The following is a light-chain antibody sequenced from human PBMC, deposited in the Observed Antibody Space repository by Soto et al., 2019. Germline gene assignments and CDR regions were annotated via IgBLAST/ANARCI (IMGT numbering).Light chain of an antibody. V-gene: IGKV3-20*01. Sequence: EIVLTQSPGTLSLSPGERATLSCRASQSLSGNYLAWYQQKPGQAPRLLIFGVSSRATGSPDRFSGSGSGTDFTLTINRLEPEDFARYYCQQYDSYSGDTCGHGTTVEIK. J-gene: IGKJ2*01. CDR3: QQYDSYSGDT. CDR1: QSLSGNY. CDR2: GVS.